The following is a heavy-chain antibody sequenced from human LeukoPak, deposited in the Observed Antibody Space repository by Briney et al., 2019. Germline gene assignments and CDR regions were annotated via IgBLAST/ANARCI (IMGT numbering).Heavy chain of an antibody. CDR1: GGTFSSYT. V-gene: IGHV1-69*04. CDR2: IIPILGIA. CDR3: ARDGATGDFDY. Sequence: SVKVSCKASGGTFSSYTISWVRQAPGQGLEWMGRIIPILGIANYAQKIQGRVTITADKSTSTAYMELSSLRSEDTAVYYCARDGATGDFDYWGQGTLVTVSS. D-gene: IGHD7-27*01. J-gene: IGHJ4*02.